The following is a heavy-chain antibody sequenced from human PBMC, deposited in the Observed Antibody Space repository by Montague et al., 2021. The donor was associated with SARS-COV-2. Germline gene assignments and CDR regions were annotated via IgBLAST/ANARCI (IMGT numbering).Heavy chain of an antibody. V-gene: IGHV4-59*13. J-gene: IGHJ4*02. Sequence: SETLSLTSTVSGASISSYYWSWIRQPPGKGLEWIGYIYYSGSTNYNPSLKSRVTISVDTSKNQFSLKLSSVTAADTAVYYCARDLGDYWGQGTLVTVSS. CDR2: IYYSGST. CDR3: ARDLGDY. CDR1: GASISSYY.